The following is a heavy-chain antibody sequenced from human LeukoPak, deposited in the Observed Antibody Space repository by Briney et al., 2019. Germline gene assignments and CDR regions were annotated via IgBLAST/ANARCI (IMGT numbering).Heavy chain of an antibody. CDR1: GFTFSSYG. CDR2: IRYDGSNK. V-gene: IGHV3-30*02. CDR3: AMPSGSRVYQFSY. J-gene: IGHJ4*02. Sequence: PGGSLRLSCAASGFTFSSYGMHWVRQAPGKGLEWVAFIRYDGSNKYYADSVKGRFTISRDNSKNMLNLQMNSLRAEDTAVYYCAMPSGSRVYQFSYWGQGTLVTVSS. D-gene: IGHD5/OR15-5a*01.